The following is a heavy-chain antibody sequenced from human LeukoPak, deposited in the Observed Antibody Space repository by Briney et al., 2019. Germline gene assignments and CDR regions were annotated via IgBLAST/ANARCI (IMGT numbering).Heavy chain of an antibody. D-gene: IGHD3-3*01. CDR2: IYYMGSA. J-gene: IGHJ4*02. Sequence: SETLSLTCTVSGGSISSYYLSWIRQPPGKGLEWIGYIYYMGSANYNPSLKSRVAISLDTSKNHFSLKLSSVTAEDTAVYYCARLAYEFDFWGQGTLVTVSS. V-gene: IGHV4-59*01. CDR3: ARLAYEFDF. CDR1: GGSISSYY.